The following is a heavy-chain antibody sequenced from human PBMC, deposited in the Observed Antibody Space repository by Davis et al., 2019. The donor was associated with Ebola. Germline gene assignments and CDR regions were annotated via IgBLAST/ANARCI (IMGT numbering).Heavy chain of an antibody. CDR3: ARDNGRYDFWSGYYLY. CDR2: ISHDESDK. J-gene: IGHJ4*02. V-gene: IGHV3-30*04. Sequence: GESLKISCAASGFTFSSYAMHWVRQAPGKGLEWVAVISHDESDKYYADSVKGRFTISRDNAKNSLYLQMNSLRAEDTAVCYCARDNGRYDFWSGYYLYWGQGTLVTVSS. CDR1: GFTFSSYA. D-gene: IGHD3-3*01.